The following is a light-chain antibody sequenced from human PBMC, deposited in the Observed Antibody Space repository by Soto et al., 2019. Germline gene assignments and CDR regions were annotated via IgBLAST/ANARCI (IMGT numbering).Light chain of an antibody. CDR1: QSVSSF. J-gene: IGKJ4*01. Sequence: EIVLTQSPATLSLSPGERATLSCRASQSVSSFLAWYQHKPGQAPRLLIYGASTRASGVPDRFSGSGSGTEFILTISSLQSEDSAVYYCQQYDVWPALTFGGGTKVDIK. CDR3: QQYDVWPALT. V-gene: IGKV3-15*01. CDR2: GAS.